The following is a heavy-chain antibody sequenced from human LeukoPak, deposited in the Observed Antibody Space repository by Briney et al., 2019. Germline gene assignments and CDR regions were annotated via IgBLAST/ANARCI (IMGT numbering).Heavy chain of an antibody. CDR2: LNSDGDST. CDR3: ARPSVITIRQFYFDY. V-gene: IGHV3-74*01. D-gene: IGHD1-14*01. CDR1: GFTFSNYW. Sequence: GGSLRLSCAASGFTFSNYWMHWVRQAPGKGLVWVSRLNSDGDSTSYADSVKGRFTISRDNAKNSLYLQMNSLRDDDTAVYYCARPSVITIRQFYFDYWGQGALVTVSS. J-gene: IGHJ4*02.